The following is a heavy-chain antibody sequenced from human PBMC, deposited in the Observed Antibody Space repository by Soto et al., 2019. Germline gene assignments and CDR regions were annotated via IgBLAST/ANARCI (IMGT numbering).Heavy chain of an antibody. J-gene: IGHJ3*02. Sequence: QLQLQESGPGLVKPSETLSLTCTVSGGSISSSSYYWGWIHQPPGKGLEWIGSIYYSGSTYYNPSLKSRVTISVDTSKNQFSLKLSSVTAADTAVYYCARRRVVVVAATPNDAFDIWGQGTMVTVSS. CDR2: IYYSGST. CDR1: GGSISSSSYY. CDR3: ARRRVVVVAATPNDAFDI. V-gene: IGHV4-39*01. D-gene: IGHD2-15*01.